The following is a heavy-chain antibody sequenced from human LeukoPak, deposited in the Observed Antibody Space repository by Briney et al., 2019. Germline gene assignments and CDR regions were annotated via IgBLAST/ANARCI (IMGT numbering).Heavy chain of an antibody. CDR2: IYYSGST. CDR3: ARGRLYYYGSGSYPDY. CDR1: GGSISSYY. V-gene: IGHV4-39*07. D-gene: IGHD3-10*01. Sequence: SETLSLTCTVSGGSISSYYWGWIRQPPGKGLEWIGSIYYSGSTYYNPSLKSRVTISVDTSKNQFSLKLSSVTAADTAVYYCARGRLYYYGSGSYPDYWGQGTLVTVSS. J-gene: IGHJ4*02.